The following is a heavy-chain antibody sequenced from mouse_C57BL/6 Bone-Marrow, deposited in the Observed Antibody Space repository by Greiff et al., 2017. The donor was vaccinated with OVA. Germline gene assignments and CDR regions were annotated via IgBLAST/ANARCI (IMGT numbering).Heavy chain of an antibody. CDR3: AKALFYGSSLDY. CDR1: GFSLTSYG. J-gene: IGHJ2*01. V-gene: IGHV2-5*01. CDR2: IWRGGST. D-gene: IGHD1-1*01. Sequence: QVQLQQSGPGLVQPSQSLSITCTVSGFSLTSYGVHWVRQSPGKGLEWLGVIWRGGSTDYNAAFMSRLSITEDNSKSQVFFKMNSLQADDTAIYYCAKALFYGSSLDYWGRGTTLTVSS.